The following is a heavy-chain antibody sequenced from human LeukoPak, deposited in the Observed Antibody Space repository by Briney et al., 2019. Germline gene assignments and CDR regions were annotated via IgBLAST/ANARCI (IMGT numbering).Heavy chain of an antibody. CDR2: ISYDGSNK. D-gene: IGHD5-18*01. CDR3: AKGRQLWLTLDY. V-gene: IGHV3-30*18. J-gene: IGHJ4*02. Sequence: GGSLRLSCAASGLIFSNAWMNWVRQAPGKGLEWVAVISYDGSNKYYADSVKGRFTISRDNSKNTLYLQMNSLRAEDTAVYYCAKGRQLWLTLDYWGQGTLVTVSS. CDR1: GLIFSNAW.